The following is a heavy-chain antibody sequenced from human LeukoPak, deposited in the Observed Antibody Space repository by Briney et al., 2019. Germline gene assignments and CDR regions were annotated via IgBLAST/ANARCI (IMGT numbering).Heavy chain of an antibody. V-gene: IGHV4-4*08. D-gene: IGHD3-16*02. J-gene: IGHJ4*02. CDR3: ARETSTYYDYVWGSYREYYFDY. CDR1: GGSISSFY. Sequence: SETLSLTCTVSGGSISSFYWSWIRQPPGKGLEWIGRIYTSGSTNYNPSLKSRVTISVDTSKNQFSLKLSSVTAADTAVYYCARETSTYYDYVWGSYREYYFDYWGQGTLVTVSS. CDR2: IYTSGST.